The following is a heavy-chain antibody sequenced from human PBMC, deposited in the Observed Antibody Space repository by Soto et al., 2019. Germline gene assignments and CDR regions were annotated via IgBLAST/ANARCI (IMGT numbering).Heavy chain of an antibody. CDR2: INPNSGGT. D-gene: IGHD1-26*01. J-gene: IGHJ3*02. CDR3: ARSIVGAPYAFDI. V-gene: IGHV1-2*02. Sequence: ASVKVSCKASGYTFTGYYMHWVRQAPGQGLEWMGWINPNSGGTNYAQKFQGRVTMTRDTSISTAYMELSRLRSDDTAVYYCARSIVGAPYAFDIWCQGTMVTVSS. CDR1: GYTFTGYY.